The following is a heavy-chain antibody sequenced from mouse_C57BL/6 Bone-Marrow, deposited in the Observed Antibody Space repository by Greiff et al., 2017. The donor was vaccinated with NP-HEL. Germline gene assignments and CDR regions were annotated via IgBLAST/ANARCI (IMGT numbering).Heavy chain of an antibody. J-gene: IGHJ4*01. CDR2: IDPSDSYT. V-gene: IGHV1-69*01. CDR3: ASNYYGSSYYAMDY. Sequence: VQLQQPGAELVMPGASVKLSCKASGYTFTSYWMHWVKQRPGQGLEWIGEIDPSDSYTNYNQKFKGKSTLTEDKSSSTAYMQLSSLTSEDSAVYYCASNYYGSSYYAMDYWGQGTSVTVSS. CDR1: GYTFTSYW. D-gene: IGHD1-1*01.